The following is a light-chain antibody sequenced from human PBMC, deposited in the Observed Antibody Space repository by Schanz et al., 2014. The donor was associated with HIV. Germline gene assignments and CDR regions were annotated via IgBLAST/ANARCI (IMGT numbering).Light chain of an antibody. CDR2: GAS. CDR1: QSVGIN. CDR3: QQSNDWPRST. J-gene: IGKJ3*01. V-gene: IGKV3-15*01. Sequence: EVVLTQSPATLSVSPGETATLSCRASQSVGINLAWYQQKLGQPPRLLISGASTRATNIPAKFSGSGSGTEFSLTISNLQSEDFAVYYCQQSNDWPRSTFGPGTKVEIK.